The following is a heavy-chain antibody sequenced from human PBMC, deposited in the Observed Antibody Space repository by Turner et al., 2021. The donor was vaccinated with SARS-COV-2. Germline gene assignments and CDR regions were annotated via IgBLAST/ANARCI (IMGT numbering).Heavy chain of an antibody. Sequence: QLPLPESGPGLVKPSETLSLPCTVSGCPISSSSYYWGWIRQPPGKGLEWIGSIYYSGSTYYNPSLKSRVTISVDTSKNQFSLKLSSVTAADTAVYYCATSTVAGTELNYYGMDVWGQGTTVTVSS. V-gene: IGHV4-39*01. CDR2: IYYSGST. J-gene: IGHJ6*02. D-gene: IGHD6-13*01. CDR1: GCPISSSSYY. CDR3: ATSTVAGTELNYYGMDV.